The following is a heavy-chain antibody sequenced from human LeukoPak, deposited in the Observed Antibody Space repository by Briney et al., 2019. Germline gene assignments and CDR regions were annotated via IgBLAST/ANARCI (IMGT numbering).Heavy chain of an antibody. V-gene: IGHV3-30*01. CDR2: ISELGKYK. CDR1: GFRLSIYA. J-gene: IGHJ4*02. D-gene: IGHD3-10*01. Sequence: GRSLRLLRAASGFRLSIYAVHCVRPPTAQGNAKAPVISELGKYKYYADSVEGRFTISRDNAKNTLALQMDSLRAEDTAVYHCARRRLNVNRGVTGPPDYWGQGTLVTVSS. CDR3: ARRRLNVNRGVTGPPDY.